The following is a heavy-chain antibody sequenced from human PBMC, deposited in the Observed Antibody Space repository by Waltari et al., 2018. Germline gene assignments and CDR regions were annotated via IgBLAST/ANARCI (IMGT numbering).Heavy chain of an antibody. Sequence: QVQLQESGPGLVKPSQTLSLTCTVSGGSISSGSYYWSWIRQPAGKGLEWIGRIYNRWSTNYHPSLKSRVTMSVDTSNNLFSLTLSSVTAADTAVYYCARDQWGYSYFIDFWGQGTLVTVSS. CDR1: GGSISSGSYY. CDR2: IYNRWST. J-gene: IGHJ4*02. CDR3: ARDQWGYSYFIDF. V-gene: IGHV4-61*02. D-gene: IGHD5-18*01.